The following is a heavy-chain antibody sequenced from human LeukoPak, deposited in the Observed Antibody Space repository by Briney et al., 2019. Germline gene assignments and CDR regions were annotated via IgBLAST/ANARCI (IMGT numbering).Heavy chain of an antibody. Sequence: KASETLSLTCTVSGGSISSGGYYWSWIRQHPGKGLEWIGYIYYSGSTYYNPSLKSRVTISVDTSKNQFSLKLSSVTAADTAVYYCARDAPSYYDSSGYYDYYYMDVWGKGTTVTVSS. J-gene: IGHJ6*03. V-gene: IGHV4-31*03. CDR3: ARDAPSYYDSSGYYDYYYMDV. D-gene: IGHD3-22*01. CDR1: GGSISSGGYY. CDR2: IYYSGST.